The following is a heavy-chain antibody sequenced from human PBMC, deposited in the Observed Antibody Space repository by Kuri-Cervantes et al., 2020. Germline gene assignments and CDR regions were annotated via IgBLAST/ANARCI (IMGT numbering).Heavy chain of an antibody. V-gene: IGHV1-2*04. J-gene: IGHJ6*03. CDR2: INPNSGGT. Sequence: ASVKVSCKASGYTFTGYYMHWVRQAPGQGLEWMGWINPNSGGTNYAQKFQGWVTMTRDTSTSTVYMELSSLRSEDTAVYYCARGVRWFRESAGRQYYYYYYMDVWGKGTTVTVSS. D-gene: IGHD3-10*01. CDR3: ARGVRWFRESAGRQYYYYYYMDV. CDR1: GYTFTGYY.